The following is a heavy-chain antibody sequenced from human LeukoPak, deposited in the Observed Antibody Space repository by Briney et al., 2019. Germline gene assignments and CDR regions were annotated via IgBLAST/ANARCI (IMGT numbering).Heavy chain of an antibody. D-gene: IGHD6-19*01. CDR2: ISWSSGNI. CDR3: AKDMAEAVAGTFDN. V-gene: IGHV3-9*01. J-gene: IGHJ5*02. Sequence: PGRSLRLSCAASGFTFDDYAMHWVRQAPGKGLEWVSGISWSSGNIGYADSVKGRFTISRDNAKNSLYLQMNSLRAEDTALYYCAKDMAEAVAGTFDNWGQGTLVTVSS. CDR1: GFTFDDYA.